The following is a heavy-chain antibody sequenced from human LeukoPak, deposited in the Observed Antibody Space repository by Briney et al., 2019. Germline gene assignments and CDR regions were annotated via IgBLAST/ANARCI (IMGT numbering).Heavy chain of an antibody. CDR1: GYTFTGYY. CDR3: ARGYPTPGLDY. D-gene: IGHD2-15*01. V-gene: IGHV1-46*01. CDR2: INPSGGST. J-gene: IGHJ4*02. Sequence: GASVKVSCRASGYTFTGYYMHWVRQAPGQGLEWMGIINPSGGSTSYAQKFQGRVTMTRDMSTSTVYMELSSLRSEDTAVYYCARGYPTPGLDYWGQGTLVTVSS.